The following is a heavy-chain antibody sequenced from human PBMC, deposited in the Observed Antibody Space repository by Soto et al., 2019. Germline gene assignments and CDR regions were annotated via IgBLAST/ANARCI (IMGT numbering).Heavy chain of an antibody. D-gene: IGHD5-18*01. CDR2: ILYDGSNK. CDR1: GFTFSNYD. Sequence: QVQLVESGGGVVQPGRSLRLSCASSGFTFSNYDMHWVRQTPGKGLEWVALILYDGSNKYYADSVKGRFILSRDNSKKTLDLQMNSLRPEDTAMYYCARGTSSQLWLWRYFDSWGQGTLITVSS. J-gene: IGHJ4*02. V-gene: IGHV3-30*04. CDR3: ARGTSSQLWLWRYFDS.